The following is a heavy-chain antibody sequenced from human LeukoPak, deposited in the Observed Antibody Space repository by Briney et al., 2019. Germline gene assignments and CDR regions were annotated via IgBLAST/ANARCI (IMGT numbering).Heavy chain of an antibody. CDR1: EFTFRNYW. CDR2: INSDGSTT. J-gene: IGHJ5*02. CDR3: ARAYSSSRHNWFDP. V-gene: IGHV3-74*01. Sequence: GGSLRLSCAAYEFTFRNYWMHWVRQAPGKGLVWVSLINSDGSTTNYADSVKGRFTISRDNAKNTLYLQMNSLGAEDTAVYYCARAYSSSRHNWFDPWGQGTLVTVSS. D-gene: IGHD6-13*01.